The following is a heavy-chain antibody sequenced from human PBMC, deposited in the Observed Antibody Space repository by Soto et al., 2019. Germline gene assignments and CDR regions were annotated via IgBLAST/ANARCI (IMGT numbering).Heavy chain of an antibody. CDR3: TRDTNYDFWSGYRFGY. V-gene: IGHV3-30*04. Sequence: QVQLVESGGGVVQPGRSLRLSCAASGFTFSSYAIHWVRQAPGKGLEWVAVISYEGSSKYYADSVKGRFTISRDNSKNTLYLQMNSRRAEDTAVYYCTRDTNYDFWSGYRFGYWGQGTLVTVSS. J-gene: IGHJ4*02. CDR2: ISYEGSSK. D-gene: IGHD3-3*01. CDR1: GFTFSSYA.